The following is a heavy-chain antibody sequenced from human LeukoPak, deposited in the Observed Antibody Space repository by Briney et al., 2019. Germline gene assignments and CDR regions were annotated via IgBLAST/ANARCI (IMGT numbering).Heavy chain of an antibody. D-gene: IGHD6-13*01. CDR3: ARGLSSSWYEAYFDY. CDR1: GFTFSSYG. J-gene: IGHJ4*02. V-gene: IGHV3-33*01. CDR2: IWYDGSNK. Sequence: GGSLRLSCAASGFTFSSYGMHCVRQAPGKGLEWVAVIWYDGSNKYYADSVKGRFTISRDNSKNTLYLQMNSLRAEDTAVYYGARGLSSSWYEAYFDYWGQGTLVTVSS.